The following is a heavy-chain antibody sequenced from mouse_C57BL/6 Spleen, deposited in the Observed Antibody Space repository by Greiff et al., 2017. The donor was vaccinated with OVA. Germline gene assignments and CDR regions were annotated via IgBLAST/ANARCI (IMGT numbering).Heavy chain of an antibody. J-gene: IGHJ2*01. Sequence: ESGPGLVKPSQSLSLTCSVTGYSITSGYYWNWIRQFPGNKLEWMGYISYDGSNNYNPSLKNRISITRDTSKNQFFLKLNSVTTEDTATYYCARGDYGGDYWGQGTTLTVSS. CDR3: ARGDYGGDY. D-gene: IGHD2-4*01. CDR1: GYSITSGYY. V-gene: IGHV3-6*01. CDR2: ISYDGSN.